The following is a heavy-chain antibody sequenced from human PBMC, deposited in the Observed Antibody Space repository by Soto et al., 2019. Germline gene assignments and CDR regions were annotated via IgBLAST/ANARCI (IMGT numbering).Heavy chain of an antibody. CDR1: GGTFSSYT. CDR2: INPSGGST. V-gene: IGHV1-46*01. J-gene: IGHJ5*02. CDR3: ARGPPEYCSGGSCYSGLDWFDP. Sequence: ASVKVSCKASGGTFSSYTISWVRQAPGQGLEWMGKINPSGGSTSYAQKFQGRVTMTRDTSTSTVYMELSSLRSEDTAVYYCARGPPEYCSGGSCYSGLDWFDPWGQGTLVTVSS. D-gene: IGHD2-15*01.